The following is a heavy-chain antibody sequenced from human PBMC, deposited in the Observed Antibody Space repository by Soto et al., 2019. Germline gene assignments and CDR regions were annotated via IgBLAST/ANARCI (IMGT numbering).Heavy chain of an antibody. CDR2: ISSSSSYI. CDR1: GFTFSSYS. Sequence: LRLSCAASGFTFSSYSMNWVRQAPGKGLEWVSSISSSSSYIYYADSVKGRFTISRDNAKNSLYLQTNSLRAEDTAVYYCARDRVAAPFDYWGQGTLVTVSS. V-gene: IGHV3-21*01. CDR3: ARDRVAAPFDY. J-gene: IGHJ4*02. D-gene: IGHD6-6*01.